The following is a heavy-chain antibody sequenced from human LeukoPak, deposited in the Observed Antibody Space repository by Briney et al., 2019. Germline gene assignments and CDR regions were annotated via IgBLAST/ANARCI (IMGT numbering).Heavy chain of an antibody. CDR3: VKPMVGAPFDS. V-gene: IGHV3-64D*06. CDR2: MSSNGGST. CDR1: GFTFSAYA. D-gene: IGHD1-26*01. J-gene: IGHJ4*02. Sequence: GGSLRLSCSASGFTFSAYAMYWVRQPPGKRLEHVSSMSSNGGSTYYADSVKGRFTISRDNSMDTLYLQMSSLRGEDTAVYYCVKPMVGAPFDSWGQGTLVTGSS.